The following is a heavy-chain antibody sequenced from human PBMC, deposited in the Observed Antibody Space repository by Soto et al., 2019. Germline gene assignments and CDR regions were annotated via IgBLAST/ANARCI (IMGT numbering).Heavy chain of an antibody. V-gene: IGHV3-23*01. J-gene: IGHJ4*02. CDR3: ARWSFLDY. D-gene: IGHD1-26*01. CDR2: ISGSDGKT. Sequence: GGSLRLSCTASGFSFSSYALSWVRQAPGKGLEWVSTISGSDGKTYYADSVKGRFSISRDTSKTTLYLEMTSLRVEDTAVYYCARWSFLDYWGQGTQVTVSS. CDR1: GFSFSSYA.